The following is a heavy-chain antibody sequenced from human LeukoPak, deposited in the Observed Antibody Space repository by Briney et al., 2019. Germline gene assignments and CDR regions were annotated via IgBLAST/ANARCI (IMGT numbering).Heavy chain of an antibody. CDR3: ASCPADCSSTSCHPYNAFDI. D-gene: IGHD2-2*01. CDR2: IIPIFGTA. V-gene: IGHV1-69*05. Sequence: GASVKVSCKASGGTFSSYAISWVRQAPGQGLEWMGGIIPIFGTANYAQKFQGRVTITTDESTSTAYMELSSLRSEGTAVYYCASCPADCSSTSCHPYNAFDIWGQGTMVTVSS. J-gene: IGHJ3*02. CDR1: GGTFSSYA.